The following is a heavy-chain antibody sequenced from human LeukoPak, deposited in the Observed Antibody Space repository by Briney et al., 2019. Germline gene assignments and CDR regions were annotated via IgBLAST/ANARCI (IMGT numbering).Heavy chain of an antibody. CDR1: GFTFSNFE. CDR2: ISSGGSNI. J-gene: IGHJ4*02. CDR3: ARDKWIRGSYYFDY. D-gene: IGHD3-10*01. Sequence: GGSLRLSCEASGFTFSNFEMNWVRQAPGKGLEWVSYISSGGSNIYYADSVKGRFTISRDNPKNSLFLQLNSLRAEDTAVYYCARDKWIRGSYYFDYWGQGTLVTVSS. V-gene: IGHV3-48*03.